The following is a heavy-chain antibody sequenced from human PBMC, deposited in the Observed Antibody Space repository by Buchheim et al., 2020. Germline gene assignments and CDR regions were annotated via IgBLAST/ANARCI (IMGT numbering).Heavy chain of an antibody. V-gene: IGHV4-59*08. D-gene: IGHD2-8*01. CDR3: ARHDVIELMRNGMDV. CDR1: GGSISGYY. Sequence: QVQLQESGPGLVKTSETLSLTCTVYGGSISGYYWSWIRQPPGEALEYIGYIFYTWVTTLYAPSLNSRVTISVDASKNQFSLRLTSVTAADTAVYYWARHDVIELMRNGMDVWGQGTT. J-gene: IGHJ6*02. CDR2: IFYTWVT.